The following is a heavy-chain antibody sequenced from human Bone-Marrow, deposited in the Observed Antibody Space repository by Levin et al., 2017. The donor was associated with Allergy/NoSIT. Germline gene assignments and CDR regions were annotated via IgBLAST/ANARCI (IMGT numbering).Heavy chain of an antibody. D-gene: IGHD3-10*01. Sequence: ASVKVSCQSSGYSFTKDWIAWVRLMPGTGLEWIGIIYPGDSNTRYSPSFQGRVTISADKSISTVYLQWSSLKASDTAIYYCAKAIDNYYGSGSYPPYYWGQGTLVTVSS. CDR3: AKAIDNYYGSGSYPPYY. CDR1: GYSFTKDW. V-gene: IGHV5-51*01. CDR2: IYPGDSNT. J-gene: IGHJ4*02.